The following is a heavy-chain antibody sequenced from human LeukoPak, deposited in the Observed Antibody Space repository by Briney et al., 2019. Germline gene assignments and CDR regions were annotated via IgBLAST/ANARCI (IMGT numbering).Heavy chain of an antibody. V-gene: IGHV4-61*02. CDR2: IYTSGST. Sequence: KSSETLSLTCTVSGGSISSGSYYWSWIRQPAGKGLEWIGRIYTSGSTNYNPSLKSRVTISVDTSKNQFSLKLSSVTAADTAVYYCARRPITIFGVVTAFDIWGQGTMVTVSS. CDR1: GGSISSGSYY. J-gene: IGHJ3*02. D-gene: IGHD3-3*01. CDR3: ARRPITIFGVVTAFDI.